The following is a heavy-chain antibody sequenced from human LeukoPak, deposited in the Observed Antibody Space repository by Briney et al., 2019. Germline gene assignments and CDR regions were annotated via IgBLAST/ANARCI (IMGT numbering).Heavy chain of an antibody. CDR1: GFTVSSNY. CDR2: ISSGGTYK. J-gene: IGHJ3*02. V-gene: IGHV3-21*01. Sequence: PGGSLRLSCAASGFTVSSNYMCWVRQAPGKGLEWVSSISSGGTYKYYADSVKGRFTISRDNAQNSLYLQMNSLRAEDSSVYYCARPTTVTTISADAFDIWGQGTMVTVSS. D-gene: IGHD4-17*01. CDR3: ARPTTVTTISADAFDI.